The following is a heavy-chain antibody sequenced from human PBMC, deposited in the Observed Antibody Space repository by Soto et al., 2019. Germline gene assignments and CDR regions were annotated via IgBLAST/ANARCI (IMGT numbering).Heavy chain of an antibody. Sequence: QVQLQQWGAGLLKPSETLSLTCAVYGGSLSNSHWSWIRQPPGKGLEWIGEINDSGSTNYNPSLKSRVTISIDASKYQFSLKCTSLTAADAAVYYCSRSLVPWGQGTLVTVSS. D-gene: IGHD2-8*02. CDR2: INDSGST. CDR3: SRSLVP. CDR1: GGSLSNSH. J-gene: IGHJ5*02. V-gene: IGHV4-34*01.